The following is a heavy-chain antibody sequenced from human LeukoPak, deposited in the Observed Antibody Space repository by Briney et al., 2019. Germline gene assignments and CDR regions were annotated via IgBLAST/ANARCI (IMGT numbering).Heavy chain of an antibody. CDR3: AKDGILLWFGEFPYYYYYMDV. D-gene: IGHD3-10*01. CDR2: IRYDGSNK. J-gene: IGHJ6*03. CDR1: GFTFSSYG. Sequence: PGGSLRLSCAASGFTFSSYGMHWVRQAPGKGLEWVAFIRYDGSNKYYADSVKGRFAISRDNSKNTLYLQMNSLRAEDTAVYYCAKDGILLWFGEFPYYYYYMDVWGKGTTVTISS. V-gene: IGHV3-30*02.